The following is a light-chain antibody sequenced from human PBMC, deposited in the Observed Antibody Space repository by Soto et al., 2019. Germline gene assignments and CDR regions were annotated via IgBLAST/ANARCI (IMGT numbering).Light chain of an antibody. CDR2: DVS. CDR3: CSYAGTYTWV. CDR1: SSDVGGYNS. Sequence: QSALTQPRSVSGSPGQSVTISCTGTSSDVGGYNSVSWYQQYPRKAPKLMIYDVSKRPSGVPDRFSGSKSGNAASLTISGLQAEDEADYYCCSYAGTYTWVFGGGTKLTVL. V-gene: IGLV2-11*01. J-gene: IGLJ3*02.